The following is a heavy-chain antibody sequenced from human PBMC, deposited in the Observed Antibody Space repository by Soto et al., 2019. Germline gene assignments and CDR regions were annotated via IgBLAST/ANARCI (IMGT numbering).Heavy chain of an antibody. V-gene: IGHV3-33*01. D-gene: IGHD1-26*01. CDR2: TWHDGSNE. Sequence: GGSLRLSCAASGFTFSSYGIHWVRQAPGKGLEWVAVTWHDGSNENYADSVKGRFTISRDNSKSTLYLQMNSLGAEDTAVYFCARDKQLDGGTYSEYYGMDVWGQGTTVTVSS. CDR1: GFTFSSYG. CDR3: ARDKQLDGGTYSEYYGMDV. J-gene: IGHJ6*02.